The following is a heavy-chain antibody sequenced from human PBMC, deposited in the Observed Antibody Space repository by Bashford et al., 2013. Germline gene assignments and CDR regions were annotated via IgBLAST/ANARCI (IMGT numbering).Heavy chain of an antibody. CDR1: GYTFTAYY. CDR3: ARGIAVADY. D-gene: IGHD6-19*01. V-gene: IGHV1-46*01. CDR2: INPSGGGT. Sequence: ASVKVSCKASGYTFTAYYIHWVRQAPGQGPEWMGMINPSGGGTRYAQKFQGRVTMTRDTSTSTAYMELSRLRSDDTAVYYCARGIAVADYWGQGTLVTVSS. J-gene: IGHJ4*02.